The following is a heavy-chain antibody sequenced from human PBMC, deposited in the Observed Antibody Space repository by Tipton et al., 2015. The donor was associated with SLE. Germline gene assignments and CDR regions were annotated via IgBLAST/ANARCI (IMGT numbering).Heavy chain of an antibody. V-gene: IGHV4-59*08. D-gene: IGHD1/OR15-1a*01. Sequence: TLFLTCTVSGGSISSYYWSWIRQPPGKGLEWIGYIYYSGSTNYNPSLKSRVTISVDTSKNQFSLKLSSVTAADTAVYYCARTIAEQVAGFYYYYYMDVWGKVTTVTVSS. CDR3: ARTIAEQVAGFYYYYYMDV. CDR2: IYYSGST. J-gene: IGHJ6*03. CDR1: GGSISSYY.